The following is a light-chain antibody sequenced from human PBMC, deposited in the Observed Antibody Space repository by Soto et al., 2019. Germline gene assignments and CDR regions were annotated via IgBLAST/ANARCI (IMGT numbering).Light chain of an antibody. Sequence: EIVLTRSPATLSLSPGERATLSCRASQSVNSYLAWYQQKPGQAPRLLIYDASNRATGIPARFSGSGSGTDFTLTISSLEPEDFAVYYCQQRSNWPSITFGQGTRLEIK. J-gene: IGKJ5*01. V-gene: IGKV3-11*01. CDR3: QQRSNWPSIT. CDR1: QSVNSY. CDR2: DAS.